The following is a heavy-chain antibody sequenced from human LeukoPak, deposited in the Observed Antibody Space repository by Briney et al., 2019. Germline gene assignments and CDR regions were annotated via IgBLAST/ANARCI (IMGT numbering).Heavy chain of an antibody. Sequence: ASVKVSCKASGYTFTSYGISWVRQAPGQGLEWMGWISAYNGNTNYAQKLQGRVTMTTDTSTSTAYMELRSLRSDDTAVYYCARDPGPGLRFYDILTGYSPCPFDYWGQGTLVTVSS. CDR3: ARDPGPGLRFYDILTGYSPCPFDY. CDR2: ISAYNGNT. J-gene: IGHJ4*02. D-gene: IGHD3-9*01. CDR1: GYTFTSYG. V-gene: IGHV1-18*01.